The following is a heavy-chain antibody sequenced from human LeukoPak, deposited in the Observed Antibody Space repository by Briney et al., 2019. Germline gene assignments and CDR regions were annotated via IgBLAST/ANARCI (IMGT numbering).Heavy chain of an antibody. CDR1: GGSISSGGYY. D-gene: IGHD5-12*01. Sequence: SSETLSLTCTVSGGSISSGGYYWSWIRQHPGKGLEWIGYIYYSGSTYYNLSLKSRVTISVDTSKNQFSLKLSSVTAADTAVYYCARDLRAYGGYESWGQGTLVTVSS. V-gene: IGHV4-31*03. J-gene: IGHJ5*02. CDR3: ARDLRAYGGYES. CDR2: IYYSGST.